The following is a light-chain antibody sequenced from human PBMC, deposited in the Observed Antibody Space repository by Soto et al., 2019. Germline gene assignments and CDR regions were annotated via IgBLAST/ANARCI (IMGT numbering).Light chain of an antibody. CDR3: QTWGTGIRV. Sequence: QSVLTQSPSASASLGASVKLTCTLSSGHSSFAIAWHQQQPEKGPRYLMRLNSDGSHSKGDGIPDRFSGSSSRAERYLTISSLQSEDEAVYYCQTWGTGIRVFGGGTKLTVL. V-gene: IGLV4-69*01. CDR2: LNSDGSH. J-gene: IGLJ2*01. CDR1: SGHSSFA.